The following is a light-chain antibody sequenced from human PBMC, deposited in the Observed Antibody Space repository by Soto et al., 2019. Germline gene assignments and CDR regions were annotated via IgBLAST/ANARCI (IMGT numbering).Light chain of an antibody. CDR2: AAS. CDR1: QSVSSSF. CDR3: QQRSYWPPWT. J-gene: IGKJ1*01. Sequence: EIVLTHSPGTLSLCPWEIATLSCRASQSVSSSFLAWYQQRPVQAPRLIIYAASSRATGIPDRFSGSGSGTDFTLTISSLEPEDFAVYYCQQRSYWPPWTFGQGTKVDIK. V-gene: IGKV3D-20*02.